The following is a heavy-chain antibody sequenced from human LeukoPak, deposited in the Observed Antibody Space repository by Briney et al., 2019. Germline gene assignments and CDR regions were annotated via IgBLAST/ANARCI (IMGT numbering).Heavy chain of an antibody. CDR2: VNWNGGST. CDR1: GFTFDNYC. J-gene: IGHJ6*04. D-gene: IGHD3-10*02. CDR3: AELGITMIGGV. V-gene: IGHV3-20*04. Sequence: GTGGSLRLSCAASGFTFDNYCMTWVRQVPGKGLEWVSGVNWNGGSTGYADSVKGRFTISRDNAKNSLYLQMNSLRAEDTAVYYCAELGITMIGGVWGKGTTVTISS.